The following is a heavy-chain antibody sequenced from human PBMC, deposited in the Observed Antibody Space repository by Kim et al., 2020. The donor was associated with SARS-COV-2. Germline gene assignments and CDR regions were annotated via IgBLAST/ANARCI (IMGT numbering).Heavy chain of an antibody. Sequence: GGSLRLSCAASGFTFSDHYMSWIRQAPGKGLEWISCISSGTSNTRDYADSVKGRFTISRDNAKKSLYLQMNSLRADDTADYYCAREGWVRPRALVAFYI. V-gene: IGHV3-11*01. D-gene: IGHD3-10*01. CDR3: AREGWVRPRALVAFYI. J-gene: IGHJ3*02. CDR2: ISSGTSNTR. CDR1: GFTFSDHY.